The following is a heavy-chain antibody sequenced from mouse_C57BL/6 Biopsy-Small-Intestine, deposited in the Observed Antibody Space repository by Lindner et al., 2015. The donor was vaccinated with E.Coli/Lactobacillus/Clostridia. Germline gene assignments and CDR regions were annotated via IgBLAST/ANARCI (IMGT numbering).Heavy chain of an antibody. V-gene: IGHV1-63*01. CDR2: IYPGGGYT. D-gene: IGHD1-1*01. J-gene: IGHJ2*01. CDR1: GYTFTNYW. Sequence: VQLQESGAELVRPGTSVKMSCKASGYTFTNYWIGWAKQRPGHGLEWIGDIYPGGGYTNYNEKFKGKATLTADKSSSTAYMQFSSLTSEDSAIYYCARYGSYYFDYWGQGTTLTVSS. CDR3: ARYGSYYFDY.